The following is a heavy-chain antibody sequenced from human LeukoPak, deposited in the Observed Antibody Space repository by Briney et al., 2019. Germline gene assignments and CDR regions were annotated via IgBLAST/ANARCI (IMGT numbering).Heavy chain of an antibody. Sequence: PGGSLRLSCAASGFTFSTYSMNWVRQAPGRGLEWLSYISSTSSTIYYTDSVKGRFTISRDSAKNSVFLQMNSLRAEDTAVYYCARDSIVVGGAFDWWGQGTLVTVSS. J-gene: IGHJ4*02. CDR1: GFTFSTYS. D-gene: IGHD2-2*01. V-gene: IGHV3-48*01. CDR3: ARDSIVVGGAFDW. CDR2: ISSTSSTI.